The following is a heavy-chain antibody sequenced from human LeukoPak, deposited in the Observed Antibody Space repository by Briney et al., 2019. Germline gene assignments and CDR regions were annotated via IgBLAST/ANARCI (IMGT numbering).Heavy chain of an antibody. V-gene: IGHV5-51*01. CDR3: ARGIEMATIHIVGRFDY. CDR2: IYPGDSDT. J-gene: IGHJ4*02. D-gene: IGHD5-24*01. Sequence: GGSLKISCKGSGYSFTSYWIGWVRQMPGKGLEWMGIIYPGDSDTRYSPSFQGQVTISADKSISTAYLQWSSLKASATAMYYCARGIEMATIHIVGRFDYWGQGTLVTVSS. CDR1: GYSFTSYW.